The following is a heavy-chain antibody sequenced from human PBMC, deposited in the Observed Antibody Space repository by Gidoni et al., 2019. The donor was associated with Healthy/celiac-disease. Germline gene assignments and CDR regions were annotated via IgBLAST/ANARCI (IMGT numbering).Heavy chain of an antibody. CDR1: GFPFSSYS. CDR3: ARDQGSGGWFDP. V-gene: IGHV3-21*01. Sequence: EVQLVESGGGLVTPGASLRLSCATSGFPFSSYSMNWVRPAPGKGLEWVSSISSSSSYIYYADSVKGRFTISRDNAKNSLYLQMNSLRAEDTAVYYCARDQGSGGWFDPWGQGTLVTVSS. D-gene: IGHD2-15*01. CDR2: ISSSSSYI. J-gene: IGHJ5*02.